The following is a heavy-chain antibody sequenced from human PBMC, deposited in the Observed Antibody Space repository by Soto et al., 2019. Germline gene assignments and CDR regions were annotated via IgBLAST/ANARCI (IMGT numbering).Heavy chain of an antibody. V-gene: IGHV3-43*01. Sequence: GGSLRLSCAASGFTFDDYTMHWVRQAPGKGLEWVSLISWDGGSTYYADSVKGRFTISRDNSKNSLYLQMNSLRTEDTALYYCAKEHPTFGVAYIFDYWGQGTLVTVSS. J-gene: IGHJ4*02. D-gene: IGHD3-3*01. CDR3: AKEHPTFGVAYIFDY. CDR2: ISWDGGST. CDR1: GFTFDDYT.